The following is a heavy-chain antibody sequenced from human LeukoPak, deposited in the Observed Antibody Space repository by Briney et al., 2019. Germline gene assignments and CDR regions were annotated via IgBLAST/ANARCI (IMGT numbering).Heavy chain of an antibody. Sequence: GGSPRLSCSASGFPSSTLGMHWVRQAPGKGLEHVSTIGSDGDGTYYADSVKDRFIISRDNSKNAVYLQMSSLRPEDTAVYYCVSPVFINFWGQGTLVTVSS. D-gene: IGHD1-14*01. CDR3: VSPVFINF. J-gene: IGHJ4*01. CDR2: IGSDGDGT. V-gene: IGHV3-64D*06. CDR1: GFPSSTLG.